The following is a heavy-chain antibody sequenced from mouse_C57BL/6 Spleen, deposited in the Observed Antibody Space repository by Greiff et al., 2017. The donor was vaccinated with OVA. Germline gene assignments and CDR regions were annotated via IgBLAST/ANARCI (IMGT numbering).Heavy chain of an antibody. D-gene: IGHD1-1*01. Sequence: QVQLKQSGAELVRPGTSVKVSCKASGYAFTNYLIEWVKQRPGQGLEWIGVINPGSGGTNYNEKFKGKATLTADKSSSTAYMQLSSLTSEDSAVYFCARSPYYGSSYRFAYWGQGTLVTVSA. CDR1: GYAFTNYL. CDR2: INPGSGGT. CDR3: ARSPYYGSSYRFAY. J-gene: IGHJ3*01. V-gene: IGHV1-54*01.